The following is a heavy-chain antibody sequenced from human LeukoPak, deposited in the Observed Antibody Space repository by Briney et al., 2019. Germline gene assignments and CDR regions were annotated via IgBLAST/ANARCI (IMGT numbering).Heavy chain of an antibody. CDR3: ARDTPPGYCSGGSCQGFDP. J-gene: IGHJ5*02. V-gene: IGHV4-59*12. D-gene: IGHD2-15*01. CDR2: IYYSGST. CDR1: GGSISSYY. Sequence: SETLSLTCTVSGGSISSYYWSWIRQPPGKGLEWIGYIYYSGSTNYNPSLKSRVTISVDTSKNQFSLKLSSVTAADTAVYYCARDTPPGYCSGGSCQGFDPWGQGTLVTVSS.